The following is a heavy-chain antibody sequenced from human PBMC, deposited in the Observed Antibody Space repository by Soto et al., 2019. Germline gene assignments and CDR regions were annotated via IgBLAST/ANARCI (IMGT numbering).Heavy chain of an antibody. Sequence: LRLSCAASGFTFSSYAMHWVRQAPGKGLEWVAVISYDGSNKYYADSVKGRFTISRDNSKNTLYLQMNSLRAEDTAVYYCARGSYYYDSSGYFDYWGQGTLVTVSS. J-gene: IGHJ4*02. CDR1: GFTFSSYA. CDR2: ISYDGSNK. V-gene: IGHV3-30-3*01. CDR3: ARGSYYYDSSGYFDY. D-gene: IGHD3-22*01.